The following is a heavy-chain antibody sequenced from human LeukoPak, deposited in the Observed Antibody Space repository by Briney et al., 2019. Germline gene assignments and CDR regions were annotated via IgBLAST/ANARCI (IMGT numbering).Heavy chain of an antibody. Sequence: PGGGLRLSCAASGFTFSGYAMSGVRQAPGRGLEWVSTISGSGGSTYYADSVKGRCTISRDNPKNTLYLQMNSLRAEDTAVYYCAKVFPYYDSSGRYFDYWGQGTLVTVSS. CDR2: ISGSGGST. J-gene: IGHJ4*02. D-gene: IGHD3-22*01. CDR3: AKVFPYYDSSGRYFDY. CDR1: GFTFSGYA. V-gene: IGHV3-23*01.